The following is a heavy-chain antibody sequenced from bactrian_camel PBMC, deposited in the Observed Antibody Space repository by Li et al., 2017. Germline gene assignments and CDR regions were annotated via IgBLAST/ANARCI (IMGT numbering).Heavy chain of an antibody. Sequence: QLVESGGGSVQSGGSLTLSCAVSGNILGLIYMAWARQREGQEREGVAAIYTDDGRTIYADGVKDRFTIFYVEANRTTYLQMHNLKPEDTAMYYCAADWGGYCFPDHLSRRYNWHGWAQGTQVTVS. CDR2: IYTDDGRT. V-gene: IGHV3S54*01. J-gene: IGHJ4*01. CDR1: GNILGLIY. CDR3: AADWGGYCFPDHLSRRYNWHG. D-gene: IGHD2*01.